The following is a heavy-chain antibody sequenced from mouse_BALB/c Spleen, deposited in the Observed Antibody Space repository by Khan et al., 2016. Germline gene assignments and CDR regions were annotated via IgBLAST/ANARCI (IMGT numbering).Heavy chain of an antibody. Sequence: EVELVESGGGIVKPGGSLKLSCAASGFTFSDYYMYWVRQTPEKRLEWVATISDGGSYTYYPDSVKGRCTISRDNAKNNLYLQMSSLKSEDTAMYYCARDLMWYFDVWGAVTTVPVSS. CDR3: ARDLMWYFDV. CDR1: GFTFSDYY. V-gene: IGHV5-4*02. CDR2: ISDGGSYT. J-gene: IGHJ1*01.